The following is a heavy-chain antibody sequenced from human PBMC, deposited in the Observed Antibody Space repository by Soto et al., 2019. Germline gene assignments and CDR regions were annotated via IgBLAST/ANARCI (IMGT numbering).Heavy chain of an antibody. J-gene: IGHJ4*02. Sequence: GGSLRLSCAASGFTFGNFGMNWVRQAPGKGLEWVSGISGGGGSTYYADSVRGRFTISRDNSKNTLYLQLNSLGGEDTAVYYCAKDKPAAGSQWLVPIWGRGTLVTVSS. V-gene: IGHV3-23*01. CDR2: ISGGGGST. CDR1: GFTFGNFG. D-gene: IGHD6-19*01. CDR3: AKDKPAAGSQWLVPI.